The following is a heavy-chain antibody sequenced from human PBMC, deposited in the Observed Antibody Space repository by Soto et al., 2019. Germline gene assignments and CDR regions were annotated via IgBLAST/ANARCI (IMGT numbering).Heavy chain of an antibody. Sequence: GGSLRLSCAASGFTFSSYSMNWVRQAPGKGLEWVSYVSSHSSTTYYADSVKGRSSISRDNAQNSLSLQMNSLRDEDTAVYYCARDASGGSYLNYFDLWGQGTLVTVSS. CDR1: GFTFSSYS. CDR2: VSSHSSTT. J-gene: IGHJ5*02. D-gene: IGHD6-19*01. CDR3: ARDASGGSYLNYFDL. V-gene: IGHV3-48*02.